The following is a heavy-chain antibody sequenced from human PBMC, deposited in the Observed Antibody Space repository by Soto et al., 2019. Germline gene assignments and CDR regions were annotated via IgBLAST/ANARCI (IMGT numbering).Heavy chain of an antibody. CDR1: AGTFDSYT. V-gene: IGHV1-69*02. CDR2: IIPMLRMS. Sequence: QVQLVQSGAEVKKPGSSVTVSCSASAGTFDSYTISWVRQVPGQRLEWMGRIIPMLRMSNFAQNFQGRVSMTADESTSTVDMVLSSLRSEDTGVYCCATNYGSGSTHFDHWGQGTPVTVTS. J-gene: IGHJ4*02. D-gene: IGHD3-10*01. CDR3: ATNYGSGSTHFDH.